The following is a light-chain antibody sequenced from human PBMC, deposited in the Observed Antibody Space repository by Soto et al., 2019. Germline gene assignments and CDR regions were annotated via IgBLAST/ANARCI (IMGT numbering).Light chain of an antibody. J-gene: IGLJ1*01. V-gene: IGLV2-11*01. CDR2: DVS. CDR1: SSDVGGYNY. Sequence: QSVLTQPRPVSGSPGQSVTISCPGTSSDVGGYNYVSWYQQHPGKAPKLMIYDVSKRPSGVPDRFSGSKSGNTASLTISGLQAEDEADYYCCSYAGSYTAPYVFGTGTKVTVL. CDR3: CSYAGSYTAPYV.